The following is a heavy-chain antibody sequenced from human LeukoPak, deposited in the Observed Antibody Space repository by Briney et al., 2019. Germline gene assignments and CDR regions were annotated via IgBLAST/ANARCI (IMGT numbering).Heavy chain of an antibody. CDR2: ITPILGIA. D-gene: IGHD1-26*01. CDR3: ASYSGSYAFDY. V-gene: IGHV1-69*04. J-gene: IGHJ4*02. CDR1: GGTFSSYA. Sequence: ASVKVSCRASGGTFSSYAISWVRQAPGQGLEWMGRITPILGIANYAQKFQGRVTITADKSTSTAYMELSSLRSEDTAVYYCASYSGSYAFDYWGQGTLVTVSS.